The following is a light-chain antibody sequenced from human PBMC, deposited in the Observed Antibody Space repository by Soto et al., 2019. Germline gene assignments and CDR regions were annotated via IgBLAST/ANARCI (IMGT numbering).Light chain of an antibody. J-gene: IGKJ1*01. CDR1: QSFGSRY. CDR3: QQYGDSPAWT. Sequence: EIVLTQSPGTLSLSPGERATLSCRASQSFGSRYLAWYQQKPGQAPRLLIYGASSRATGIPDRFSGSGSGTDFTLTISRLGPEDFAVYYCQQYGDSPAWTFGQGTKVDIK. CDR2: GAS. V-gene: IGKV3-20*01.